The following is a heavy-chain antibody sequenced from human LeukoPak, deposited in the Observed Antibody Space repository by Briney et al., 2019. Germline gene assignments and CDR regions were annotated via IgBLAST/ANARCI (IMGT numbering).Heavy chain of an antibody. V-gene: IGHV4-39*01. CDR3: VRHDGRGGATMGALDS. J-gene: IGHJ4*02. CDR1: AGSISSSSHH. CDR2: IYYGRTT. Sequence: TPSETLSLTCTVSAGSISSSSHHWGWIRQSPGKGLEWIGSIYYGRTTYYNPSLNSRVTISVVTSKNQFSPQLNSVTAADTAVYCCVRHDGRGGATMGALDSWGQGSLVTVSS. D-gene: IGHD5-12*01.